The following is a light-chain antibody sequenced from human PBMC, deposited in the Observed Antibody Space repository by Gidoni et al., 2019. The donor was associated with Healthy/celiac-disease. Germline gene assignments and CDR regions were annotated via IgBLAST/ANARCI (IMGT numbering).Light chain of an antibody. J-gene: IGKJ5*01. Sequence: EIVLTQSPATLPLSPGERAALSCRASQSVSSYLAWYQQKPGQAPRLLIYDASNRATGIPARFSGSGSGTDFTLTISSLEPEDFAVYYCQQRSNWPYFAQXTRLEIK. CDR1: QSVSSY. CDR3: QQRSNWPY. CDR2: DAS. V-gene: IGKV3-11*01.